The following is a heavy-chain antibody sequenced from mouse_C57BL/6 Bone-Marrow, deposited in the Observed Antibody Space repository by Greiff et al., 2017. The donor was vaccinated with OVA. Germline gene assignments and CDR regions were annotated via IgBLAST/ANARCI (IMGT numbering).Heavy chain of an antibody. D-gene: IGHD2-1*01. CDR1: GFTFSDYY. J-gene: IGHJ3*01. V-gene: IGHV5-12*01. CDR3: ARQGDYGNYGYAY. Sequence: DVKLVESGGGLVQPGGSLKLSCAASGFTFSDYYMYWVRQTPEKRLEWVAYISNGGGSTYYPDTVKGRFTISRENAKNTLYLQMSRLKSEDTAMYYCARQGDYGNYGYAYWGQGTLVTVSA. CDR2: ISNGGGST.